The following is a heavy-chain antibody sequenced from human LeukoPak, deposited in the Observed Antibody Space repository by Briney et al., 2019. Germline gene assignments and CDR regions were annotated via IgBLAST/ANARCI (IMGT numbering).Heavy chain of an antibody. CDR1: GFTFSSYW. J-gene: IGHJ3*01. V-gene: IGHV3-7*05. Sequence: GGSLRLSCAASGFTFSSYWMTWVRQAPGKGLAWVADIKQDGSDKYYVDSVKGRFTISRDNSKNSLYLQMNSLSAEDTAVYYCARHSSGWWDASDFWGQGTMVTVSS. CDR3: ARHSSGWWDASDF. D-gene: IGHD6-19*01. CDR2: IKQDGSDK.